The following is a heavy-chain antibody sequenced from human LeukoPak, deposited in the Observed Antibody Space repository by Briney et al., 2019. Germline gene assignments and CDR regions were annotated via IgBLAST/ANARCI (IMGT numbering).Heavy chain of an antibody. D-gene: IGHD3-10*01. V-gene: IGHV4-31*03. CDR3: ARDIPLRYGSGSRPEWYFDL. CDR1: GGSISSGGYY. J-gene: IGHJ2*01. CDR2: IYYSGST. Sequence: PSQTLSLTCTVSGGSISSGGYYWSWIRQHPGKGLEWIGYIYYSGSTYYNLSLKSRVTISVDTSKNQFSLKLSSVTAADTAVYYCARDIPLRYGSGSRPEWYFDLWGRGTLVTVSS.